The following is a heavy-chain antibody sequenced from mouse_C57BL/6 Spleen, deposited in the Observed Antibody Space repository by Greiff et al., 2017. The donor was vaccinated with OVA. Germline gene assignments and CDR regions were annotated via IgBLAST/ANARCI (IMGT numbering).Heavy chain of an antibody. Sequence: DVMLVESGGGLVKPGGSLKLSCAASGFTFSDYGMHWVRQAPEKGLEWVAYISSGSSTIYYADTVKGRFTISRDNAKNTLFLQMTSLRSEDTAMYYCAREWLLRYYAMDYWGQGTSVTVSS. CDR3: AREWLLRYYAMDY. CDR1: GFTFSDYG. V-gene: IGHV5-17*01. D-gene: IGHD2-3*01. CDR2: ISSGSSTI. J-gene: IGHJ4*01.